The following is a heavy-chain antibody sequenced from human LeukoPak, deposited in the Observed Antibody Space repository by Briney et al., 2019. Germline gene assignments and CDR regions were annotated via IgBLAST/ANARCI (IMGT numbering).Heavy chain of an antibody. Sequence: GGSLRLSCAASGFTFSNYWMTWVRQAPGTGLEWVANIKEDGSEKYYVDSVKGRFTISRDNAKNSLYLQMNSLRAEDTALYYCARGGPTGALDYWGQGTLVTVSS. CDR3: ARGGPTGALDY. V-gene: IGHV3-7*01. J-gene: IGHJ4*02. CDR1: GFTFSNYW. D-gene: IGHD7-27*01. CDR2: IKEDGSEK.